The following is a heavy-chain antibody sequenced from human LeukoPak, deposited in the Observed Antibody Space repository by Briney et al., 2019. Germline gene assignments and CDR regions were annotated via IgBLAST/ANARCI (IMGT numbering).Heavy chain of an antibody. CDR3: AKDPGYCSSTSCYVRLHYYYYGMDV. V-gene: IGHV3-30*18. D-gene: IGHD2-2*01. CDR2: ISYDGSNK. CDR1: GYTFSSYG. Sequence: PGGSLRLSCAASGYTFSSYGMHWVRQAPGKGLEWVAVISYDGSNKYYADSVKGRFTISRDNSKNTLYLQMNSLRAEDTAVYYCAKDPGYCSSTSCYVRLHYYYYGMDVWGKGHRVTVSS. J-gene: IGHJ6*04.